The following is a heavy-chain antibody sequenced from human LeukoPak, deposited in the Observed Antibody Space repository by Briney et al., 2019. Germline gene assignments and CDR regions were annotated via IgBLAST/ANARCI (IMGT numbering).Heavy chain of an antibody. CDR1: GGSFSGYY. J-gene: IGHJ5*02. Sequence: SETLSLTCAVYGGSFSGYYWSWIRQPPGKGLEWIGEINHSGSTNYNPSLKSRVTISVDTSKNQFSLKLSSATAADTAVYYCVSEPFGSGGWFDPWGQGTLVTVSS. V-gene: IGHV4-34*01. CDR2: INHSGST. D-gene: IGHD3-3*02. CDR3: VSEPFGSGGWFDP.